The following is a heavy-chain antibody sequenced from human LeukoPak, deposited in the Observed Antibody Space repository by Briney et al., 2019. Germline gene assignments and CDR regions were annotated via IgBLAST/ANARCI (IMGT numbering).Heavy chain of an antibody. Sequence: GGSLILSCAASGFTFSSCSMDWVRQAPGKGLEWVSSISSSSSYIYYADSVKGRFTISRDNAKNSLYLQMNSLRAEDTAVYYCARDRAAVAGINVDYWGQGTLVTVPS. CDR2: ISSSSSYI. CDR1: GFTFSSCS. J-gene: IGHJ4*02. CDR3: ARDRAAVAGINVDY. D-gene: IGHD6-19*01. V-gene: IGHV3-21*01.